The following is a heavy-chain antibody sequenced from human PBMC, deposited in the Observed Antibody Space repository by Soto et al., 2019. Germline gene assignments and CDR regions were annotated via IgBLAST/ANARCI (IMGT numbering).Heavy chain of an antibody. D-gene: IGHD6-13*01. CDR2: INAANGDT. CDR1: GYTFTSYG. J-gene: IGHJ5*02. CDR3: VRRHVSATGIDWFDP. Sequence: GASVKVSCKASGYTFTSYGIHWVRQAPGQRLEWMGWINAANGDTKYSPKFQGRVTITRDTSASTAYMELSSLRTEDKAVYYCVRRHVSATGIDWFDPWGQGTLVTVYS. V-gene: IGHV1-3*01.